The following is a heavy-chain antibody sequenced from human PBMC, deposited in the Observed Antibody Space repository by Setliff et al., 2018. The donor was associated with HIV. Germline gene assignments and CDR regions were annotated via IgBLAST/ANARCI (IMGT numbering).Heavy chain of an antibody. V-gene: IGHV1-69*04. J-gene: IGHJ5*02. CDR3: ARDIGDDFWSGYSNWFDP. CDR1: GGTFSNNA. Sequence: ASVKVSCKASGGTFSNNAISWVRQAPGQGPEWMGRIIPALGTANYAPKFKDRVTISADKSTRTAYMDLTSLTFDDTGVYYCARDIGDDFWSGYSNWFDPWGQGTLVTVSS. D-gene: IGHD3-3*01. CDR2: IIPALGTA.